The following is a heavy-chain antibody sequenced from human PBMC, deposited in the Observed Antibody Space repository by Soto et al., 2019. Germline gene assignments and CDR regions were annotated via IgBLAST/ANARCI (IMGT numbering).Heavy chain of an antibody. CDR3: ARAVTEYYDFWSGYWATRYYFDY. CDR2: ISAYNGNT. D-gene: IGHD3-3*01. CDR1: GYTFTSYG. V-gene: IGHV1-18*01. J-gene: IGHJ4*02. Sequence: APVKVPCKASGYTFTSYGISWVRHAPGQGLEWMGWISAYNGNTNYAQKLQGRVTMTTDTSTSTAYMELRSLRSDDTAVYYCARAVTEYYDFWSGYWATRYYFDYWGQGTLVTVSS.